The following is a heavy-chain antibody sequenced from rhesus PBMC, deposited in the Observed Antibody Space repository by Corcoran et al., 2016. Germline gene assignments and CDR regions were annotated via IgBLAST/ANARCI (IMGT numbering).Heavy chain of an antibody. CDR1: GYTFTDYY. J-gene: IGHJ2*01. Sequence: QVQLVQSGAEVKKPGSSVKVSCKASGYTFTDYYMHWVRQAPRQGLEWMVWINPYNRNTKYAQKFQGRVTMTRDTSTSTAYMELSSLRSEDTAVYYCASSDWGDYADWYFDLWGPGTPITISS. CDR2: INPYNRNT. V-gene: IGHV1S2*01. D-gene: IGHD3-34*01. CDR3: ASSDWGDYADWYFDL.